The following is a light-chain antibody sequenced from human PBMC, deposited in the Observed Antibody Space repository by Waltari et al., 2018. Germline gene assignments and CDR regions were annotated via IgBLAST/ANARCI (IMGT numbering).Light chain of an antibody. V-gene: IGLV2-14*03. CDR1: TSHLAAYNY. Sequence: QSALTHPASVSGSPGQSITISFPGTTSHLAAYNYLSWYQQHPVKAPKLILYDVTSRPSGVSNRFSGSKSGHTASLTISGLQPEDEADYYCCSFTSSSTWLFGGGTKLTVL. CDR3: CSFTSSSTWL. CDR2: DVT. J-gene: IGLJ3*02.